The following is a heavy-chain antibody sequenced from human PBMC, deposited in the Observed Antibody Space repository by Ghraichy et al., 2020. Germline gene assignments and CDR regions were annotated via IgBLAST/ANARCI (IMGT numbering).Heavy chain of an antibody. J-gene: IGHJ3*02. V-gene: IGHV3-7*03. CDR1: GFTLSNHY. CDR3: ARESVVASRDDAFYN. D-gene: IGHD5-12*01. CDR2: IRQDGREK. Sequence: GGSLRLSCVASGFTLSNHYMTWVRQTPGRGLEWVANIRQDGREKYYVGSVKGRFTISRDNAKNSLYLQMNSLRADDTAVYYCARESVVASRDDAFYNWVQGTMVTVSS.